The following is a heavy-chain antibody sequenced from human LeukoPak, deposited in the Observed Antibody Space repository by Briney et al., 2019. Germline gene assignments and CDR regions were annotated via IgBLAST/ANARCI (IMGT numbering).Heavy chain of an antibody. D-gene: IGHD3-9*01. CDR1: GYTFTGYF. J-gene: IGHJ6*03. Sequence: ASVKVSCKASGYTFTGYFIHWVRQAPGQGLEWMGWINPNNGGTKYAQKFQDRVTMTRDTSISTAYMELSRLRSDDTAVYYCARSHYDILTGYSVPYYYYYYMDVWGKGTTVTISS. V-gene: IGHV1-2*02. CDR2: INPNNGGT. CDR3: ARSHYDILTGYSVPYYYYYYMDV.